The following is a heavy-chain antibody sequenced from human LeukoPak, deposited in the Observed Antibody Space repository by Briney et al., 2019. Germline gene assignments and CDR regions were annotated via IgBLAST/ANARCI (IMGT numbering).Heavy chain of an antibody. CDR3: ARVWGYDTFSGTGYYYMDV. D-gene: IGHD3-9*01. J-gene: IGHJ6*03. Sequence: ASVKVSCKASGYTFTGYYMHWVRQAPGQGLEWMGWINPNSGGTNYAQKLQGRVTMTTDTSTSTAYMELRSLRSDDTAVYYCARVWGYDTFSGTGYYYMDVWGKGTTVTVSS. CDR1: GYTFTGYY. CDR2: INPNSGGT. V-gene: IGHV1-2*02.